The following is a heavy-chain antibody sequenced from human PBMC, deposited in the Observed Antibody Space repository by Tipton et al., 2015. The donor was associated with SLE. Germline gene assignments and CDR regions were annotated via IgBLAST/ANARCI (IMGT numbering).Heavy chain of an antibody. CDR2: IYHSGST. Sequence: TLSLTCTVSDDSISGYYWSWIRQPPGKGLEWIGYIYHSGSTNYNPSLKSRVTISVDTSKNQFSLKLSSVTAADTAVYYCARGGVTIFGVVIRSKLDVWGQGTTVTVSS. CDR3: ARGGVTIFGVVIRSKLDV. D-gene: IGHD3-3*01. CDR1: DDSISGYY. V-gene: IGHV4-59*12. J-gene: IGHJ6*02.